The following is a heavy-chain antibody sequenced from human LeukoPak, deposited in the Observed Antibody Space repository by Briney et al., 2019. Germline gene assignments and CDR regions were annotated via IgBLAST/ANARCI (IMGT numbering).Heavy chain of an antibody. V-gene: IGHV3-73*01. Sequence: GGSLKLSCAASGFTFSGSAIHWVRQASGKGLEWVGRIRTKANSYATAYAESLKGRFTMSRDDSKNTAYLQMNSLKTEDTAVYYCTRLLEKVNLAEGNEGLFDSWGQGTPVTVSS. CDR2: IRTKANSYAT. CDR1: GFTFSGSA. J-gene: IGHJ4*02. CDR3: TRLLEKVNLAEGNEGLFDS. D-gene: IGHD1-1*01.